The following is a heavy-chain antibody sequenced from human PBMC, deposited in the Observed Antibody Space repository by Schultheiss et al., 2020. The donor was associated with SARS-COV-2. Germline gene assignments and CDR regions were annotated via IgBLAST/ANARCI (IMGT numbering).Heavy chain of an antibody. CDR3: AREVYAPYYYYYAMDF. V-gene: IGHV4-59*01. CDR1: GGSISSYY. D-gene: IGHD2-8*01. CDR2: IYYSGST. Sequence: SETLSLTCTVSGGSISSYYWSWIRQPAGKGLEWIGYIYYSGSTNYNPSLKSRVTISVDTSKNQFSLKLSSVTAADTAVYYCAREVYAPYYYYYAMDFWGQGTTVTVSS. J-gene: IGHJ6*02.